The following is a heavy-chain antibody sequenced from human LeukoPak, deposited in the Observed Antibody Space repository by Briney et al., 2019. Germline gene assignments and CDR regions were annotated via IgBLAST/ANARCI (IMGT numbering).Heavy chain of an antibody. J-gene: IGHJ6*02. Sequence: GRSLRLSCAASGFTFSSYAMHWVRQAPGKGLEWVAVISYDGSNKYYADSVKGRFTISRDNSKNSLYLQMNSLRAEDTAVYYCAREGQSGSYYSYGMDVWGQGTTVTVSS. CDR1: GFTFSSYA. CDR3: AREGQSGSYYSYGMDV. V-gene: IGHV3-30-3*01. CDR2: ISYDGSNK. D-gene: IGHD1-26*01.